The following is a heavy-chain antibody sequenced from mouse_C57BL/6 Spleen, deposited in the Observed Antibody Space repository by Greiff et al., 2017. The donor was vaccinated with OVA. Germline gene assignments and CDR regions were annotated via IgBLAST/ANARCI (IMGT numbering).Heavy chain of an antibody. CDR2: ISDGGSYT. CDR1: GFTFSSYA. V-gene: IGHV5-4*01. D-gene: IGHD3-2*02. CDR3: ARSGYDYFDY. Sequence: EVQLVESGGGLVKPGGSLKLSCAASGFTFSSYAMSWVRQTPEKRLEWVATISDGGSYTYYPDNVKGRFTISRDNAKNNLYLQMSHLKSEDTAMYYCARSGYDYFDYWGQGTTLTVSS. J-gene: IGHJ2*01.